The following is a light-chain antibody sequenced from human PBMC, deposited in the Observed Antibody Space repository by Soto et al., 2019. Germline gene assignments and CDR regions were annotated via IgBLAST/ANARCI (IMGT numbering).Light chain of an antibody. CDR2: GVS. V-gene: IGKV3-20*01. CDR1: QSVSSNY. Sequence: EIVVTQSPGTLSLSPGERATLSCRASQSVSSNYLAWYQQKPGQAPRLLIYGVSSRTTGVTDRFSGSGSGTDFTLTISRLEPEAFAVYYCQQYSSSPWTFGLGTKVEIK. J-gene: IGKJ1*01. CDR3: QQYSSSPWT.